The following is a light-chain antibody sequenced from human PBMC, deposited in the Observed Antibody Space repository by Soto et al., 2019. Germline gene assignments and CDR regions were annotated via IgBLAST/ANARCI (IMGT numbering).Light chain of an antibody. CDR3: QVWDSSSDHVV. Sequence: SYELTQPPSVSVAPGKTARITCGGNNIGSKSVHWYQQKPGQAPVLVIYYDSDRPSGIPERFSGSNSGNTATLTISRVEGGDEADYYCQVWDSSSDHVVFGGGTKVTVL. CDR2: YDS. V-gene: IGLV3-21*04. CDR1: NIGSKS. J-gene: IGLJ2*01.